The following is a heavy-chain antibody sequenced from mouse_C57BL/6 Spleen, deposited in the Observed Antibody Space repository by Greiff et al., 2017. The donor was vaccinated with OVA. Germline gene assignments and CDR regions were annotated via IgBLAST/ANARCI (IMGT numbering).Heavy chain of an antibody. Sequence: EVMLVESGGGLVKPGGSLKLSCAASGFTFSDYGMHWVRQAPEKGLEWVAYISSGSSTIYYADTVKGRFTISRDNAKNTLFLQMTSLRSEDTAMYYCARGTGSSFYWYFDVWGTGTTVTVSS. V-gene: IGHV5-17*01. J-gene: IGHJ1*03. D-gene: IGHD1-1*01. CDR3: ARGTGSSFYWYFDV. CDR2: ISSGSSTI. CDR1: GFTFSDYG.